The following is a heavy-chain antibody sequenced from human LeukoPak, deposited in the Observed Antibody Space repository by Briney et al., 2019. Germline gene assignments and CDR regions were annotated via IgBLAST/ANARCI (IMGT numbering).Heavy chain of an antibody. Sequence: GGSLRLSCAASGFTFSSYSMNWVRQAPGKGLEWVSSISSSSSYIYYADSVKGRSTISRDNAKNSLYLQMNSLRAEDTAVYYCASLEARGYQPNYGMDVWGQGTTVTVSS. J-gene: IGHJ6*02. CDR2: ISSSSSYI. D-gene: IGHD5-18*01. V-gene: IGHV3-21*01. CDR1: GFTFSSYS. CDR3: ASLEARGYQPNYGMDV.